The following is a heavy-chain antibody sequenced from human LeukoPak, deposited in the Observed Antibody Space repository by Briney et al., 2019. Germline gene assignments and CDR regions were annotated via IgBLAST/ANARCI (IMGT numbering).Heavy chain of an antibody. CDR2: INPSGGST. CDR1: GYTFTSYY. V-gene: IGHV1-46*01. J-gene: IGHJ4*02. CDR3: ARAGGAYYGSGSYGDY. D-gene: IGHD3-10*01. Sequence: ASVKVSCKASGYTFTSYYMHWVRQAPGQGLEWMGIINPSGGSTSYAQKFQGRVTMTRDTSTSTVYMELSSLRSEGTAVYYCARAGGAYYGSGSYGDYWGQGTLVTVSS.